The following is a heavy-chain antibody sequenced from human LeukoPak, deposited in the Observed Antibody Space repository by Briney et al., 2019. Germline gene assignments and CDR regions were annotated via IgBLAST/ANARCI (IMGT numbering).Heavy chain of an antibody. J-gene: IGHJ6*02. Sequence: GGSLTLSCAASGFTFSYHWMTWVRQAPGKGLEWVAVISYDGSNKYYADSVKGRFTISRDNSKNTLYLQMNSLRAEDTAVYYCAKDGYSSWYGMDVWGQGTTVTVSS. D-gene: IGHD5-18*01. CDR3: AKDGYSSWYGMDV. CDR2: ISYDGSNK. CDR1: GFTFSYHW. V-gene: IGHV3-30*18.